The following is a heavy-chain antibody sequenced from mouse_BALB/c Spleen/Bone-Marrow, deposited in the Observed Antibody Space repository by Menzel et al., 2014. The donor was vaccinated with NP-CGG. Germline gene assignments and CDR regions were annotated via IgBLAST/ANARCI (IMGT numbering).Heavy chain of an antibody. D-gene: IGHD2-14*01. Sequence: VKLMESGSMLVRPGASVKLSCKASGYTFTNSWIHWAKQRPGQGLEWIGEIHPIRGNTNFNEKFKVKATLTVVTSSSTAYVDLSSLTAEDSAVYYCARHHRYAYYFDYWGQGTTLTVSS. CDR2: IHPIRGNT. V-gene: IGHV1S130*01. J-gene: IGHJ2*01. CDR3: ARHHRYAYYFDY. CDR1: GYTFTNSW.